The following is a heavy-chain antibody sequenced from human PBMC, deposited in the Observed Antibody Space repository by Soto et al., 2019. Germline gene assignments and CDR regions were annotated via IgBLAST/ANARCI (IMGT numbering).Heavy chain of an antibody. CDR2: ISYDGGNK. D-gene: IGHD3-10*02. CDR3: AKDGCPDGRCYVHDHWFDP. Sequence: GESLRLSCAASGFTFSRFGMHWVRQAPGKGLEWVALISYDGGNKYYGDSARGRFTITRDNSKNTVCLQMNSLREEDTDVYYCAKDGCPDGRCYVHDHWFDPWGQGAQVTVSS. J-gene: IGHJ5*02. CDR1: GFTFSRFG. V-gene: IGHV3-30*18.